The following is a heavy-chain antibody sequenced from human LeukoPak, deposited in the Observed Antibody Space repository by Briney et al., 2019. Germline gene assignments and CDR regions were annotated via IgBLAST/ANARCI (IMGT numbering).Heavy chain of an antibody. CDR2: IYYSGST. D-gene: IGHD1-14*01. CDR3: ARDRKYYYHMDV. Sequence: TSETLSLTCTVSGGSISSYYWSWIRQPPGKGLEWIGYIYYSGSTNYNPSLKSRVTISVDTSKNQFSLNLTSLTAADTAVYYCARDRKYYYHMDVWGKGTTVTVSS. CDR1: GGSISSYY. V-gene: IGHV4-59*12. J-gene: IGHJ6*03.